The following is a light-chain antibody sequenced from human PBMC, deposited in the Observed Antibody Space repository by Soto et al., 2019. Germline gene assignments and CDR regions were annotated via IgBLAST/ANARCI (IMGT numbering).Light chain of an antibody. Sequence: IVLTQSPGTLSLSPGERATLSCRASQGVTTQLAWYQQKPGQAPRLIIHGASRRATGVPDRITGSGSGTDFTLSISRLEPEDFAVYYCQQYGSSGTFGQGTKVDIK. CDR3: QQYGSSGT. CDR2: GAS. J-gene: IGKJ1*01. V-gene: IGKV3-20*01. CDR1: QGVTTQ.